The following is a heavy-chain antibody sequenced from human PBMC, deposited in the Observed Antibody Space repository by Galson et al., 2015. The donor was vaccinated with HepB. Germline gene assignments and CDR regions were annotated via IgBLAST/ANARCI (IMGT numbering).Heavy chain of an antibody. V-gene: IGHV1-69*06. Sequence: SVKVSCKASGGTFSSDSFSWVRQAPGKRLEWMGGITPMFGTPNFPQKFQGRVTFTADTSKKQVVLTMSNIDPVDTATYYCAHAHLYGDYAPFDYWGQGAQVTVSS. J-gene: IGHJ4*02. D-gene: IGHD4-17*01. CDR3: AHAHLYGDYAPFDY. CDR1: GGTFSSDS. CDR2: ITPMFGTP.